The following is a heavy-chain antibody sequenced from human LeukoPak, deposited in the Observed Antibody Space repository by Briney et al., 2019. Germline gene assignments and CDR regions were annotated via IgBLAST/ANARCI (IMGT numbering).Heavy chain of an antibody. CDR3: TRGNILGHSEWFHSAGDS. V-gene: IGHV1-8*01. J-gene: IGHJ5*01. CDR2: VNTVNGYA. CDR1: GYTFTTYD. Sequence: EASVKVSCKASGYTFTTYDITWVRPATGQGLEWMGWVNTVNGYAGYGQKFQGRVTMTRDTSMNTAYMELSSLRSDDTAVYYCTRGNILGHSEWFHSAGDSWGQGTLVTVSS. D-gene: IGHD3-9*01.